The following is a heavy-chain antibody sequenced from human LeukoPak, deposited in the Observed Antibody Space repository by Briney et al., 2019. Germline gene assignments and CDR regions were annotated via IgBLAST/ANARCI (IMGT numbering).Heavy chain of an antibody. Sequence: GSLRLSCAASGFTFSSYATSWVRQAPGKGLEWVSAISGSGGSTYYADSVKGRFTISRDNSKNTLYLQMNSLRAEDTAVYYCAKDQVPYGSSGGVHDYWGQGTLVTVSS. CDR3: AKDQVPYGSSGGVHDY. CDR2: ISGSGGST. CDR1: GFTFSSYA. V-gene: IGHV3-23*01. D-gene: IGHD3-22*01. J-gene: IGHJ4*02.